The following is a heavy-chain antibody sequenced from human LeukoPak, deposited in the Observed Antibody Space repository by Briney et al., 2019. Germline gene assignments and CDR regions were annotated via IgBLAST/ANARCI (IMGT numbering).Heavy chain of an antibody. CDR2: IKSKTDGGTT. J-gene: IGHJ4*02. CDR3: TTDLGGSGSYYNAYFDY. Sequence: GGSLRLSCAASGFTFSNAWMSWVRQAPGKGREWDGRIKSKTDGGTTDYAAPVKGRFTITRDDSKNTLYLQMNSLKTEDTAVYYCTTDLGGSGSYYNAYFDYWGQGTLVTVSS. V-gene: IGHV3-15*01. D-gene: IGHD3-10*01. CDR1: GFTFSNAW.